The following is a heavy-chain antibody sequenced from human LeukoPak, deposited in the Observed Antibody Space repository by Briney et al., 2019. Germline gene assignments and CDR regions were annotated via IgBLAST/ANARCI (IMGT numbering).Heavy chain of an antibody. D-gene: IGHD6-13*01. Sequence: PSETLSLTCTVSGGSISSYYWSWIRQPAGKGLEWIGHIYNSGSTNYNPSLKGRVAMSVATSKNQFSLHLSSVTAADTAVYYCARSAFLVTAPGLYYFDYWGQGTLVAVSS. V-gene: IGHV4-4*07. CDR1: GGSISSYY. CDR3: ARSAFLVTAPGLYYFDY. J-gene: IGHJ4*02. CDR2: IYNSGST.